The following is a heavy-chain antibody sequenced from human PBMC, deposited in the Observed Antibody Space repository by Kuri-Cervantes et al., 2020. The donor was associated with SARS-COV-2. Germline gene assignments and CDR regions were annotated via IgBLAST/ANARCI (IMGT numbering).Heavy chain of an antibody. CDR2: ISYDGSNK. D-gene: IGHD5-12*01. CDR3: AKDTWIRAYYFDY. Sequence: GESLKISCVGAGYTFSTYTMSWVRQAPGKGLEWVAVISYDGSNKYYADSVKGRFTISRDNSKNTLYLQMNSLRAEDTAVYYCAKDTWIRAYYFDYWGQGTLVTVSS. J-gene: IGHJ4*02. CDR1: GYTFSTYT. V-gene: IGHV3-30*18.